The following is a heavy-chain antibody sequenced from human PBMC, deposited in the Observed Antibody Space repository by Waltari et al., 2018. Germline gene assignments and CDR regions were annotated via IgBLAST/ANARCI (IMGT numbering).Heavy chain of an antibody. CDR2: INHSGST. V-gene: IGHV4-34*01. J-gene: IGHJ5*02. D-gene: IGHD3-3*01. Sequence: QVQLQQWGAGLLKPSETLSLTCAVYGGSFSGYYWSWLRQPPGKGLEWIGEINHSGSTNYNPSLKSRVTISVDTSKNQFSLKLSSVTAADTAVYYCARHARITIFGVVIPNWFDPWGQGTLVTVSS. CDR1: GGSFSGYY. CDR3: ARHARITIFGVVIPNWFDP.